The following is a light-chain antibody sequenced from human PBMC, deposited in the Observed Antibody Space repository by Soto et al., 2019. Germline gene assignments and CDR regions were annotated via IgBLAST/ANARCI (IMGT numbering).Light chain of an antibody. J-gene: IGKJ3*01. Sequence: DIQMTQSPSSLSASVGDRVTITCRASQSISKYLNWYHQKPGKAPKLLIYAASNLQSGVPSRFSGGGSGTDFTLTINSLQPEDSATYYCQQSYSSPGTFGPGTKLHIK. CDR3: QQSYSSPGT. V-gene: IGKV1-39*01. CDR1: QSISKY. CDR2: AAS.